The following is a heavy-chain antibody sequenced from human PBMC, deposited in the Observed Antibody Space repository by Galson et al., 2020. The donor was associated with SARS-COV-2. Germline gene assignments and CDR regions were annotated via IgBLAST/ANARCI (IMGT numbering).Heavy chain of an antibody. V-gene: IGHV4-59*01. Sequence: SETLSLTCTVSGGSISGYYWNWIRQPPGKGLEWIGYIYNGESTNYDPSLRSRVTISVDTSKNQFSLKLTSVTAADTAVYYCARDQKVVGALSYYYGLDVWGQGTTVTVS. D-gene: IGHD1-26*01. CDR3: ARDQKVVGALSYYYGLDV. CDR1: GGSISGYY. J-gene: IGHJ6*02. CDR2: IYNGEST.